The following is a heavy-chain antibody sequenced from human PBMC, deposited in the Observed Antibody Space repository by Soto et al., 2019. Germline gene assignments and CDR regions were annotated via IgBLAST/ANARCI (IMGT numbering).Heavy chain of an antibody. CDR3: AKDLSGARWYYDALDV. V-gene: IGHV5-51*01. Sequence: LGESLKISCKGSGYGFSIHWVAWLRQMPGKGLEWVGIIYPGNSNTMYSPSFQGRFTISRENSMKTLYLQMNSLRTEDTAVYYCAKDLSGARWYYDALDVWGQGTTVTVSS. J-gene: IGHJ6*02. CDR2: IYPGNSNT. D-gene: IGHD2-15*01. CDR1: GYGFSIHW.